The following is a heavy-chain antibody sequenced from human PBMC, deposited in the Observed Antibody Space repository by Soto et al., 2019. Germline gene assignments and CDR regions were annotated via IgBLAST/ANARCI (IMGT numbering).Heavy chain of an antibody. Sequence: PVGSLRLSCVASGFTFSSYWMSWVRQAPGKGLEWVANIKQDGSEKYYVDSVKGRFTISRDNAKNSLYLQMNSLRAEDTAVYYCARGPQGFGGSSTDYWGQGTLVTV. V-gene: IGHV3-7*01. CDR3: ARGPQGFGGSSTDY. CDR1: GFTFSSYW. CDR2: IKQDGSEK. J-gene: IGHJ4*02. D-gene: IGHD3-10*01.